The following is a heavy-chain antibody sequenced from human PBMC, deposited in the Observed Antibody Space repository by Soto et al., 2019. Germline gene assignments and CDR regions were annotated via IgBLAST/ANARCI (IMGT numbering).Heavy chain of an antibody. Sequence: LRLSCAVSGFIFSNFGMHWVRQAPGKGLEWVAVIWYDGSNEHYADSVKGRFTISKDNSKNTLYLQMNSLRAEDTAMYYCARDDIPGVAVSTYGMDVWGQGTTVTVSS. V-gene: IGHV3-33*01. J-gene: IGHJ6*02. CDR3: ARDDIPGVAVSTYGMDV. CDR1: GFIFSNFG. CDR2: IWYDGSNE. D-gene: IGHD6-19*01.